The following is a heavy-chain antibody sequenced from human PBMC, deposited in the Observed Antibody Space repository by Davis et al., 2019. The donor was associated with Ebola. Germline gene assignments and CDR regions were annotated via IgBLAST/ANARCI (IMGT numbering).Heavy chain of an antibody. Sequence: GESLKISCAASGFTFSSYEMNWVRQAPGKGLEWVSSISSSSSYIYYADSVKGRFTISRDNAKNSLYLQMNSLRAEDTAVYYCASLYDFWSGRYDYWGQGTLVTVSS. CDR1: GFTFSSYE. J-gene: IGHJ4*02. CDR2: ISSSSSYI. V-gene: IGHV3-21*01. CDR3: ASLYDFWSGRYDY. D-gene: IGHD3-3*01.